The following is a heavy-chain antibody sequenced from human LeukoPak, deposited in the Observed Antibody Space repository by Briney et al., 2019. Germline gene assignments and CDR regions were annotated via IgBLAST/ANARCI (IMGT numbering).Heavy chain of an antibody. CDR3: ARRLLWFGENRFDP. CDR1: GGSISSSSYY. CDR2: IYYSGST. J-gene: IGHJ5*02. V-gene: IGHV4-39*07. D-gene: IGHD3-10*01. Sequence: SETLSLTCTVSGGSISSSSYYWGWIRQPPGKGLEWIGSIYYSGSTYYNPSLKSRVTISVDTSKNQFSLKLSSVTAADTAVYYCARRLLWFGENRFDPWGQGTLVTVSS.